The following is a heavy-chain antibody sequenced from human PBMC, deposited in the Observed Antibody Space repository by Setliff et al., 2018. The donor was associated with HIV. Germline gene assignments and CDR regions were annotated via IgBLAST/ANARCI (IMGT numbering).Heavy chain of an antibody. J-gene: IGHJ4*02. CDR1: GFTFSSYV. CDR2: ISGSGGAT. CDR3: AKDVSDIHLVGTTTDS. Sequence: GGSLRLSCAASGFTFSSYVMHWVRQAPGKGLEWVSSISGSGGATYYADSVKGRFTLSRDNSKKILYLQMNSLGVEDTALYFCAKDVSDIHLVGTTTDSWGQGALVTVSS. D-gene: IGHD1-26*01. V-gene: IGHV3-23*01.